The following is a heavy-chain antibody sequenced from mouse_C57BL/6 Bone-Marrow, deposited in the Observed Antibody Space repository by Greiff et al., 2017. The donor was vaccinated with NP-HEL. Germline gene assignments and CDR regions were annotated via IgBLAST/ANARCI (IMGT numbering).Heavy chain of an antibody. CDR1: GYTFTGYW. Sequence: VQLQQSGAELMKPGASVKLSCKATGYTFTGYWIEWVKQRPGHGLEWIGEILPGSGSTNYSEKFKGKATFTADTSSNPAYMQLSSLTTEDSAIYYCARKYYGSSYWFAYWGQGTLVTVSA. J-gene: IGHJ3*01. V-gene: IGHV1-9*01. CDR2: ILPGSGST. D-gene: IGHD1-1*01. CDR3: ARKYYGSSYWFAY.